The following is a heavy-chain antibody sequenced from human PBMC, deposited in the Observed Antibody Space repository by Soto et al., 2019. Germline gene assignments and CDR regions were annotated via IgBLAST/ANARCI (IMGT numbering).Heavy chain of an antibody. CDR2: IYYSGST. D-gene: IGHD2-15*01. CDR3: ARESGAYCSGGSCYWGGGMDV. Sequence: TLSLTCTVSGGSVSSGSYYWSWIRQPPGKGLEWIGYIYYSGSTNYNPSLKSRVTISVDTSKNQFSLKLSSVTAADTAVYYCARESGAYCSGGSCYWGGGMDVWGQGTTVTVSS. V-gene: IGHV4-61*01. CDR1: GGSVSSGSYY. J-gene: IGHJ6*02.